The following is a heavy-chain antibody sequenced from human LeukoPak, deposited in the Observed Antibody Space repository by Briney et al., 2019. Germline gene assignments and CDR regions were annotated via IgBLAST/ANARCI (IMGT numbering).Heavy chain of an antibody. CDR1: GFSLRTYW. Sequence: GGSLRLSCAASGFSLRTYWMHWVRQVPGKGLEWLSRINSDGSSTTYADSVKGRFTISRDNAKNTLYLQLNSLRAEDTAVYYCARSTRDSRGYYNTLDYWGQGTLVTVSS. CDR3: ARSTRDSRGYYNTLDY. J-gene: IGHJ4*02. CDR2: INSDGSST. D-gene: IGHD3-22*01. V-gene: IGHV3-74*01.